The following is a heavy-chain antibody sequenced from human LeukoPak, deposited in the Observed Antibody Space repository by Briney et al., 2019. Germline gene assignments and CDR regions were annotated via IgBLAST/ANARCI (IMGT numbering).Heavy chain of an antibody. V-gene: IGHV4-4*07. D-gene: IGHD4-11*01. CDR3: ATYDYSNFYMDV. Sequence: SETLSLTFTVSGGSISIYYWTWIRQPAGRGLELIGRIYTSGSTNYNPSLKSRVTMSVDTSKNQFSLKLSSVTAADTAVYYCATYDYSNFYMDVWGKGTTVTVSS. CDR2: IYTSGST. J-gene: IGHJ6*03. CDR1: GGSISIYY.